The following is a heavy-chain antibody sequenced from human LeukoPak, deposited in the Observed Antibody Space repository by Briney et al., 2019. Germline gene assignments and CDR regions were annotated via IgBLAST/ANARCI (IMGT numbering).Heavy chain of an antibody. CDR1: GYTFSDYY. CDR3: ARGGWSGYSYGSVPEKYFDY. Sequence: GESLKISCKASGYTFSDYYIHWVRQAPGQGLEWMAWINPNSDGTNYAQRFEGRVTMTRDTSISTAYMELSRLTSDDTAVYYCARGGWSGYSYGSVPEKYFDYWGQGTLVTVSS. D-gene: IGHD5-18*01. J-gene: IGHJ4*02. V-gene: IGHV1-2*02. CDR2: INPNSDGT.